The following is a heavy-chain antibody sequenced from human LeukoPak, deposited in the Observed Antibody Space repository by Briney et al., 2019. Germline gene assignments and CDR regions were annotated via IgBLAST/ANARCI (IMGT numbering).Heavy chain of an antibody. D-gene: IGHD5-24*01. CDR3: ERDDIGRDGYNFCFDY. Sequence: SETLSLTCTVSGGAISSYYWSCIRQPPGKGLEGIGYIYYSGSTNYNPSLKSRVTISVDTSKNQFSLKLSSVTAADTAVYYCERDDIGRDGYNFCFDYWGQGTLVTVSS. CDR2: IYYSGST. V-gene: IGHV4-59*01. CDR1: GGAISSYY. J-gene: IGHJ4*02.